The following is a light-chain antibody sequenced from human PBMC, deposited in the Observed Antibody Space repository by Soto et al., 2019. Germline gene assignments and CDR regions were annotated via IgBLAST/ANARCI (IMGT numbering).Light chain of an antibody. CDR3: AAWDDSLNGYV. J-gene: IGLJ1*01. V-gene: IGLV1-44*01. CDR1: SSNIGSNT. CDR2: SNN. Sequence: QSVLTQPPSASGIPGQRVTISKSGSSSNIGSNTVNWYQQLPGTAPKLLIYSNNQRPSGVPDRFSDSKSGTSASLAISGLQSEDEADYYCAAWDDSLNGYVFGTGTKVTVL.